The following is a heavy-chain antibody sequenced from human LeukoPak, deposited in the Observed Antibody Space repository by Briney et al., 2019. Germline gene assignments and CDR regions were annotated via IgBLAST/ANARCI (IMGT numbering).Heavy chain of an antibody. D-gene: IGHD1-1*01. Sequence: GASVKVSCKASGYTFTDYYIHWVRQAPGQGLEWMGWVDPNSGGPNLAQKFQGRVTMTRDTSITTAYMELHILTSDDTAVYYCARDRKASPNWELDYWGQGTLVTVSS. CDR1: GYTFTDYY. V-gene: IGHV1-2*02. CDR2: VDPNSGGP. J-gene: IGHJ4*02. CDR3: ARDRKASPNWELDY.